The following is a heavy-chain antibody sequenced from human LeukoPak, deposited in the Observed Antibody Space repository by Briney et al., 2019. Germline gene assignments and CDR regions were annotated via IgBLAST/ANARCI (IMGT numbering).Heavy chain of an antibody. CDR2: INAGNGNT. Sequence: ASVKVSCKASGYTFTSYAMHWVRQAPGQRLEWMGWINAGNGNTKYSQKFQGRVTITRDTSASTAYMELSSLRSEDTAVYYCARDCSSTSCEGPYYYYMDVWGKGTTVTVSS. V-gene: IGHV1-3*01. D-gene: IGHD2-2*01. J-gene: IGHJ6*03. CDR1: GYTFTSYA. CDR3: ARDCSSTSCEGPYYYYMDV.